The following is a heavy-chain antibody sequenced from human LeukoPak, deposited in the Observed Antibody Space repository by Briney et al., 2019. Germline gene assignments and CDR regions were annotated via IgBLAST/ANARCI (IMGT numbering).Heavy chain of an antibody. J-gene: IGHJ3*02. CDR2: IGTAGDT. D-gene: IGHD5-12*01. V-gene: IGHV3-13*01. Sequence: SGGSLRLSCAASGFTFSSYDMHWVRQATGKGLEWVSAIGTAGDTYYPGSVKGRFTISRENAKNSLYLQMNSLRAGDTAVYYCARRSGYVGAFDIWGQGTMVTVSS. CDR3: ARRSGYVGAFDI. CDR1: GFTFSSYD.